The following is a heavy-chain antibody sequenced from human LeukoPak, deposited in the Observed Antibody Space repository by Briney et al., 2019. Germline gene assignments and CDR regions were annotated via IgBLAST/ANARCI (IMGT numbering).Heavy chain of an antibody. Sequence: PGGSLRLSCADSGLTFSNYWMSWVRQAPGKGLEWVANIKRDGSEKYYVDSVKGRFTISRDNAKNSLYLQMNSLRAEDTAVYYCARGYSYGHWYFDLWGRGTLVTVSS. J-gene: IGHJ2*01. CDR2: IKRDGSEK. CDR3: ARGYSYGHWYFDL. CDR1: GLTFSNYW. V-gene: IGHV3-7*01. D-gene: IGHD5-18*01.